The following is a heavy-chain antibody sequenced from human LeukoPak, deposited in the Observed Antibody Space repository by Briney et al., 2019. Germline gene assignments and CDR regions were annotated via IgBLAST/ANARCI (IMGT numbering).Heavy chain of an antibody. CDR2: IYYSGST. Sequence: SETLSLTCTVSGGSISSYYWSWIRQPPGKGLEWIGYIYYSGSTNYNPSLKSRVTISVDTSKNQFSLKLSSVTAADTAVYYCARGTGTYYDFWSGYGMDVWGQETTVTVSS. CDR1: GGSISSYY. D-gene: IGHD3-3*01. CDR3: ARGTGTYYDFWSGYGMDV. V-gene: IGHV4-59*01. J-gene: IGHJ6*02.